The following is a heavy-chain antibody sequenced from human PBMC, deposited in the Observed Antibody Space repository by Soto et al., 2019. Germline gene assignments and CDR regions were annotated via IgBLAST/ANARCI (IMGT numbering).Heavy chain of an antibody. V-gene: IGHV3-30*18. CDR2: ISYDGSNK. Sequence: PGGSLRLSCAASGFTFSSYGMHWVRQAPGKGLEWVAVISYDGSNKYYADSVKGRFTISRDNSKNTLYLQMNSLRAEDTAVYYCAKDASDGYSIDYWGQGTLVTVSS. D-gene: IGHD3-22*01. J-gene: IGHJ4*02. CDR3: AKDASDGYSIDY. CDR1: GFTFSSYG.